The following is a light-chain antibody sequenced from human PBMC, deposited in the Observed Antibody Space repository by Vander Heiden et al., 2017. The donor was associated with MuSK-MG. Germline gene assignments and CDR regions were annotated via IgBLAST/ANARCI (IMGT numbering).Light chain of an antibody. CDR2: GKN. Sequence: SSELTQDPAVSVALGQTVRITCQGDSLRSYYASWYQQKPGQAPVLVICGKNNRHSGIPDRFSGSSSGNTASLTITGAQAEDEADYYCNSRDSSGNHLVFGGGTKLTVL. CDR3: NSRDSSGNHLV. J-gene: IGLJ2*01. V-gene: IGLV3-19*01. CDR1: SLRSYY.